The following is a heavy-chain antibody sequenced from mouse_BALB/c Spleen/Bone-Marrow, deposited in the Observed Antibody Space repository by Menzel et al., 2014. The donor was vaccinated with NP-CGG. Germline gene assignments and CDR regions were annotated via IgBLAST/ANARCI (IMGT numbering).Heavy chain of an antibody. CDR3: ARNYDYDGGYYAMDY. CDR2: INPSTGYT. V-gene: IGHV1-7*01. Sequence: VQVVESGAELAKPGASVKMSCKASGYNFISYWMHWVKQRPGQGLEWIGYINPSTGYTEYNQKFKDKATLTADKSSSKAYMQLSSLTSEDSAVYYCARNYDYDGGYYAMDYWGQRTTVTVSS. CDR1: GYNFISYW. D-gene: IGHD2-4*01. J-gene: IGHJ4*01.